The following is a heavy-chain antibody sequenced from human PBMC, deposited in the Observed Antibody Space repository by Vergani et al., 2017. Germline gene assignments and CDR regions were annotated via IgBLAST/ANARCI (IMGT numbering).Heavy chain of an antibody. D-gene: IGHD6-13*01. CDR1: NYSISRGYF. J-gene: IGHJ3*02. V-gene: IGHV4-38-2*02. CDR3: AREYSSSWYSGGAFDI. CDR2: INHSGST. Sequence: QVRLQESGPGLVKPSETLSLTCTVSNYSISRGYFWGWIRRPPGKGLEWIGEINHSGSTNYNPSLKSRVTISVDTSKNQFSLKLSSVTAADTAVYYCAREYSSSWYSGGAFDIWGQGTMVTVSS.